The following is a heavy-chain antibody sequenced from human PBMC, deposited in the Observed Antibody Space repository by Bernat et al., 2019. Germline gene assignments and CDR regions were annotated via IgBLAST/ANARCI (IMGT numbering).Heavy chain of an antibody. CDR2: ISGSGGST. D-gene: IGHD4-11*01. Sequence: EVQLLESGGGLVQPGGSLRLSCAASGFTFSSYAMSWVRQAPGKGLEWVSAISGSGGSTYYADSVKGRFTISRDNSKNTLYLQMNSLRDEDTAVYYCARAPLQVYYYGMDVWGQGTTVTVSS. CDR1: GFTFSSYA. V-gene: IGHV3-23*01. J-gene: IGHJ6*02. CDR3: ARAPLQVYYYGMDV.